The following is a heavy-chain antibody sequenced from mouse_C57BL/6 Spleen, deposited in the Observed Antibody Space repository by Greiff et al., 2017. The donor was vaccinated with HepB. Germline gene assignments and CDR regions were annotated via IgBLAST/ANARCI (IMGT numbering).Heavy chain of an antibody. V-gene: IGHV1-52*01. CDR3: ARLGYDSAMDY. J-gene: IGHJ4*01. CDR1: GYTFTSYW. Sequence: QVQLQQPGAELVRPGSSVKLSCKASGYTFTSYWMHWVKQRPIQGLEWIGNIDPSDSETHYNQKFKDKATLTVDKSSSTAYMQLSSLTSEDSAVYYCARLGYDSAMDYWGQGTSVTVSS. CDR2: IDPSDSET. D-gene: IGHD2-4*01.